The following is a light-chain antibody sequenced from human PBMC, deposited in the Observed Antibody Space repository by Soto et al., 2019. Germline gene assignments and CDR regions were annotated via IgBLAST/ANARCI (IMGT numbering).Light chain of an antibody. V-gene: IGLV2-8*01. CDR3: SSDAGSNNLV. J-gene: IGLJ2*01. Sequence: QSALTQPPSASGSPGQSVTISCTRTSSDAGGYNYVSWYQHHPGKAPKLVIYEVNKRPSGVPDRFSGSKSGNTAPLTVSGLQAEDEADYYCSSDAGSNNLVFGGGTKVTVL. CDR2: EVN. CDR1: SSDAGGYNY.